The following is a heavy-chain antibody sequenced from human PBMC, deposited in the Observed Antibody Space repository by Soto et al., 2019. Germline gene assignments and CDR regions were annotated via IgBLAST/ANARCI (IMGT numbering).Heavy chain of an antibody. CDR2: INAGNGNT. CDR3: ARCSSSGWYGGAEYFQH. CDR1: GYTFTSYA. Sequence: QVQLVQSGAEVKKPGASVKVSCKASGYTFTSYAMHWVRQAPGQRLEWMGWINAGNGNTKYSQKVQGRVTITRDTSASTAYNELSSLGSEGTAVYYWARCSSSGWYGGAEYFQHWGQGTLVTVSS. D-gene: IGHD6-19*01. J-gene: IGHJ1*01. V-gene: IGHV1-3*01.